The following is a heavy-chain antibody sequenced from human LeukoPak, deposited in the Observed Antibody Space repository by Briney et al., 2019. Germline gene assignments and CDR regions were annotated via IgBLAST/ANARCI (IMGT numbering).Heavy chain of an antibody. CDR1: GGSITSTNW. J-gene: IGHJ5*02. D-gene: IGHD3-16*01. V-gene: IGHV4-4*02. Sequence: PSETLSLTCGVSGGSITSTNWWSWVRQPPGQGLEWIGEVSLSGLTNYNPSLKSRATISVDTSKAHFSLKLSSATATDTAAYYCARHDPGWFDTWGQGTLVTVSS. CDR2: VSLSGLT. CDR3: ARHDPGWFDT.